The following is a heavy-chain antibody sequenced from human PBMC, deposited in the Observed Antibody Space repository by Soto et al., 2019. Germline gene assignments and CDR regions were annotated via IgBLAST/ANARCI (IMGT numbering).Heavy chain of an antibody. CDR3: AKSEHIVVVTAIPKVVDY. CDR1: GFTFSSYA. J-gene: IGHJ4*02. CDR2: ISGSGGST. D-gene: IGHD2-21*02. Sequence: PGGSLRLSCAASGFTFSSYAMSWVRQAPGKGLEWVSAISGSGGSTYYADSVKGRFTISRDNSKNTLYLQMNSLRAEDTAVYYCAKSEHIVVVTAIPKVVDYWGQGTLGTGSS. V-gene: IGHV3-23*01.